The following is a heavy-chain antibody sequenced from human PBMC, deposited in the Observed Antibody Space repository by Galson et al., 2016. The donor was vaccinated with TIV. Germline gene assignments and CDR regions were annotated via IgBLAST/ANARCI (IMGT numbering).Heavy chain of an antibody. CDR1: GFTFSRYW. V-gene: IGHV3-7*03. CDR2: INEDGSEK. CDR3: ARRRGRGVISSFDM. Sequence: SLRLSCAASGFTFSRYWMSWVRQAPGKGLEWVADINEDGSEKIYLDSVEGRFTISRDNAKDSLYLQMNSLRAEDTAVYYCARRRGRGVISSFDMWGQGTMVTGSP. J-gene: IGHJ3*02. D-gene: IGHD3-10*01.